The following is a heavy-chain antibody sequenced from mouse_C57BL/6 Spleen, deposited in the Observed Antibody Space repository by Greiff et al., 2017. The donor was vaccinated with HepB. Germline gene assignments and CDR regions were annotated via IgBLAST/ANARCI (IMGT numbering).Heavy chain of an antibody. V-gene: IGHV1-18*01. Sequence: VHVKQSGPELVKPGASVKIPCKASGYTFTDYNMDWVKQSHGKSLEWIGDINPNNGGTIYNQKFKGKATLTVDKSSSTAYMELRSLTSEDTAVYYCARPLYGSSLFAYWGQGTLVTVSA. J-gene: IGHJ3*01. CDR2: INPNNGGT. CDR3: ARPLYGSSLFAY. D-gene: IGHD1-1*01. CDR1: GYTFTDYN.